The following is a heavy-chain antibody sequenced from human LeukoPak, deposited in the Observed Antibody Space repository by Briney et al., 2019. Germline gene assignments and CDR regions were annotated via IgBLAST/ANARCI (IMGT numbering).Heavy chain of an antibody. CDR1: GFTFTSYA. CDR2: ISGSVGST. Sequence: GGSLRLSCAASGFTFTSYAMSWVRQAPGKGREWGSAISGSVGSTYYADSVKGRFTISRDNSKNTLYLQMNSLRAEDTAVYYCAKVEYCSGGSCYFFDYWGQGTLVTVSS. J-gene: IGHJ4*02. CDR3: AKVEYCSGGSCYFFDY. V-gene: IGHV3-23*01. D-gene: IGHD2-15*01.